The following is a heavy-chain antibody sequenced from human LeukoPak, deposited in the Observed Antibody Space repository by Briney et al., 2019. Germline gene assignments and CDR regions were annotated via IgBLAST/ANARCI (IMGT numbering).Heavy chain of an antibody. CDR1: GYTFTSYG. Sequence: ASVKVSCKASGYTFTSYGISWVRQAPGQGLEWMGWISAYNGNTNYAQKLQGRVTMTTDTSTSTAYMELRSLRSDDTAVYYCAREPFSYDYGDPPFDYWGQGTLVTVSS. CDR3: AREPFSYDYGDPPFDY. D-gene: IGHD4-17*01. CDR2: ISAYNGNT. V-gene: IGHV1-18*01. J-gene: IGHJ4*02.